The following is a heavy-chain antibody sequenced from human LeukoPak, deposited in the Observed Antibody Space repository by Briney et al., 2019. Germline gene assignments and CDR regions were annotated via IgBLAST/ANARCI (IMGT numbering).Heavy chain of an antibody. Sequence: PGGSLRLSCAASGFNLTKYNMNWVRQAPGRGLVWVSRISPDGITTNYADSVKGRFTISRDNAMNTLYLQMNSLRAEDTAVYYCATAGNYRFDNWGQGTLVTVSS. CDR3: ATAGNYRFDN. CDR1: GFNLTKYN. CDR2: ISPDGITT. J-gene: IGHJ4*02. V-gene: IGHV3-74*01. D-gene: IGHD1-7*01.